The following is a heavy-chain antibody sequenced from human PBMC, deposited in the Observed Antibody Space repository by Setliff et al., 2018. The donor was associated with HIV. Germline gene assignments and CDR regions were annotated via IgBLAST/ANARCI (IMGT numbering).Heavy chain of an antibody. J-gene: IGHJ4*02. CDR3: ARHGTWNSQRFHFDY. V-gene: IGHV4-4*07. D-gene: IGHD1-7*01. CDR2: IQTSGRT. Sequence: SETLSLTCTVSGGSISNYYWSWIRQPAGKGLEWIGRIQTSGRTNNNPSLKSRVTMSVDTSKNQFSLKLNSVTAADTAVYYCARHGTWNSQRFHFDYWGQGTPVTVSS. CDR1: GGSISNYY.